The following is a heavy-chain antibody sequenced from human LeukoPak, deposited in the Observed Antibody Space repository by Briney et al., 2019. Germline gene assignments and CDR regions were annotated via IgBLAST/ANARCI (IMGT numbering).Heavy chain of an antibody. CDR2: ISTGGTM. J-gene: IGHJ3*02. CDR1: AFTFSSYE. Sequence: GWSLRLSCAASAFTFSSYEMNWVRQAPGKGLEWVSYISTGGTMYYADSVKGRFTISRDNAKNSLYLQMDSLRAEDTAVYYCARVSGKQSSSWYAFDIWGQGTIVTVSS. CDR3: ARVSGKQSSSWYAFDI. V-gene: IGHV3-48*03. D-gene: IGHD6-13*01.